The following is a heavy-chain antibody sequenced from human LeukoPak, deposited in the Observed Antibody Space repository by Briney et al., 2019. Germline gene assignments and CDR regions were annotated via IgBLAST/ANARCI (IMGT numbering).Heavy chain of an antibody. CDR3: ARGNYYDSSGYYWERRIYFDY. Sequence: SETLSLTCTVSGGSISSYYWSWIRQPPGKGLEWIGYIYYSGSTSYNPSLKSRVTISVDTSKNQFSLKLSSVTAADTAVYYCARGNYYDSSGYYWERRIYFDYWGQGTLVTVSS. J-gene: IGHJ4*02. V-gene: IGHV4-59*01. CDR2: IYYSGST. CDR1: GGSISSYY. D-gene: IGHD3-22*01.